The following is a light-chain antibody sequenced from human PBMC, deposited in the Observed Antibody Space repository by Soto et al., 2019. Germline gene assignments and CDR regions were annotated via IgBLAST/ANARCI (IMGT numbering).Light chain of an antibody. V-gene: IGKV3-20*01. CDR1: QSVSSSY. CDR3: QQYGSSPYT. Sequence: EIVVTQSPGTLSLSPGERATLACRASQSVSSSYLAWYQQKPGQAPRLLIYGASSRATGIPDRFSGSGSGTYFTLTISRLAPEAFAVYYCQQYGSSPYTFGQGTQLEIK. CDR2: GAS. J-gene: IGKJ2*01.